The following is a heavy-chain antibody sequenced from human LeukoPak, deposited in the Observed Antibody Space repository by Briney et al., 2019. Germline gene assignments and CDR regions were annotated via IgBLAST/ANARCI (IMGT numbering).Heavy chain of an antibody. J-gene: IGHJ4*02. CDR1: GYTLTELS. CDR3: ALLAEMVRGVIVDY. V-gene: IGHV1-24*01. D-gene: IGHD3-10*01. CDR2: FDPEDGET. Sequence: GASVKVSCKVSGYTLTELSMHWVRQAPGKGLEWMGGFDPEDGETIYAQKFQGRVTMTEDTSTDTAYMELSSLRSEDTAVYYCALLAEMVRGVIVDYWGQGTLVTVSS.